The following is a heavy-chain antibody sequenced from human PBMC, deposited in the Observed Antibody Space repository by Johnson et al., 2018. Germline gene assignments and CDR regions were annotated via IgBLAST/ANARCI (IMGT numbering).Heavy chain of an antibody. CDR2: ISYDGSNK. D-gene: IGHD4-17*01. Sequence: QVQLVQSGGGVVQPGRSLRLSCAASGFSFSNYDMHWVRQAAGKGLEWVAVISYDGSNKYYADSVKGRFTISRDNSKNTLYLQMNSLRAEDTAVYYCARDRGTTVTTNYYYYMDVWGKGTTVTVSS. V-gene: IGHV3-30*03. CDR1: GFSFSNYD. CDR3: ARDRGTTVTTNYYYYMDV. J-gene: IGHJ6*03.